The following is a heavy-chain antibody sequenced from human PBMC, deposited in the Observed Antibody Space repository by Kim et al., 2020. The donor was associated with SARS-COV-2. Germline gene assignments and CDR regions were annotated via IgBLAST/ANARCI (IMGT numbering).Heavy chain of an antibody. J-gene: IGHJ6*02. CDR3: ANHMVRGVMRGYGMDV. CDR1: GFTFSSYG. D-gene: IGHD3-10*01. Sequence: GGSLRLSCAASGFTFSSYGMHWVRQAPGKGLEWVAVISYDGSNKYYADSVKGRFTISRDNSKNTLYLQMNSLRAEDTAVYYCANHMVRGVMRGYGMDVWGQGTTVTVSS. V-gene: IGHV3-30*18. CDR2: ISYDGSNK.